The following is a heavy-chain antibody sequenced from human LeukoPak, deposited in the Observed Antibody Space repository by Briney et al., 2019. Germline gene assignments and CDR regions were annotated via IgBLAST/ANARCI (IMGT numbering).Heavy chain of an antibody. CDR3: ARGAPNAFDI. CDR2: MNPNSGDT. V-gene: IGHV1-8*02. Sequence: ASVKVSCKASGGTFSSYAIIWVRQAPGQGLEWMGWMNPNSGDTGYAQKFQGRVTMTRNTSISTAYMELSSLRSEDTAVYYCARGAPNAFDIWGQGTMVTVSS. CDR1: GGTFSSYA. J-gene: IGHJ3*02.